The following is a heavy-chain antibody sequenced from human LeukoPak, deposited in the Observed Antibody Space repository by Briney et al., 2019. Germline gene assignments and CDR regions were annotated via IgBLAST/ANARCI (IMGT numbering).Heavy chain of an antibody. J-gene: IGHJ4*02. Sequence: ASVKVSCKASGYTFTVYYMHWVRQAPGQGLEWMGWINPNSGGTNYAQKFQGRVTMTRDTSISTAYMELSRLRSDDTAVYYCARGIAAAGNLDYWGQGTLVTVSS. CDR1: GYTFTVYY. CDR2: INPNSGGT. CDR3: ARGIAAAGNLDY. V-gene: IGHV1-2*02. D-gene: IGHD6-13*01.